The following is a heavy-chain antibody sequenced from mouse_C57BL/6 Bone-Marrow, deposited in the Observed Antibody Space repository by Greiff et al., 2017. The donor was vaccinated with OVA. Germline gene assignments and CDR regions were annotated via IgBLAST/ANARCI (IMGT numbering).Heavy chain of an antibody. CDR3: TGGYFDV. CDR1: GYTFTDYE. CDR2: IDPETGGT. J-gene: IGHJ1*03. V-gene: IGHV1-15*01. Sequence: QVQLQQSGAELVRPGASVTLSCKASGYTFTDYEMHWVKQTPVHGLEWIGAIDPETGGTAYNQKFKGKAILTADKSSSTAYMELRSLTSEDYAVYYCTGGYFDVWGTGTTVTVSS.